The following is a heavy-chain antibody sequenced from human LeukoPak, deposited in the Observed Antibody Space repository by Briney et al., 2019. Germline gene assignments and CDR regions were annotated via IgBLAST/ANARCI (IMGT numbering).Heavy chain of an antibody. CDR2: INPNLGLP. D-gene: IGHD3-3*02. CDR1: GGTYSSYS. V-gene: IGHV1-69*04. J-gene: IGHJ4*02. CDR3: ARGPSTVSSFYEH. Sequence: GASVKVSYKASGGTYSSYSISWVRQAPGQGLEWVGRINPNLGLPSHTQKLQGRVTITADKSTRTVYMELSSLRSEDTAVYYCARGPSTVSSFYEHWGQGTLVTVSS.